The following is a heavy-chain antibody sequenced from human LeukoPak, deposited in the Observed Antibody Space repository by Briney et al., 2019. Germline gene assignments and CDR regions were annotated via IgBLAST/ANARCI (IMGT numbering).Heavy chain of an antibody. CDR1: GFTFDDYA. V-gene: IGHV3-9*01. CDR3: AKVSGLQWLVPNDAFDI. D-gene: IGHD6-19*01. CDR2: ISWNSGSI. Sequence: GGSLRLSCAASGFTFDDYAMHWVRQAPGKGLEWVSGISWNSGSIGYADSVKGRFTISRDNAKNSLYLQMNSLRAEDTALYYCAKVSGLQWLVPNDAFDIWGQGTTVTVSS. J-gene: IGHJ3*02.